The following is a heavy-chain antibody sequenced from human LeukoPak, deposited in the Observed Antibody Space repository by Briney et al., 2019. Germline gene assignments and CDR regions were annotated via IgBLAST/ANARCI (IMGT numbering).Heavy chain of an antibody. V-gene: IGHV3-48*02. D-gene: IGHD3/OR15-3a*01. J-gene: IGHJ4*02. Sequence: PGGSLRLSCAASGFTFSSHEMNWVRQAPGKGLEWVSYISSSSTIYYADSVKGRFTISRDNAKNSLYLQMNSLRDEDTAVYYCARAFGLTDYWGQGTLVTVSS. CDR3: ARAFGLTDY. CDR1: GFTFSSHE. CDR2: ISSSSTI.